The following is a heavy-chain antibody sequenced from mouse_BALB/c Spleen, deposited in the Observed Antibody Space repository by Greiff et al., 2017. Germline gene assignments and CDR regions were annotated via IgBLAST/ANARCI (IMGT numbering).Heavy chain of an antibody. J-gene: IGHJ3*01. V-gene: IGHV5-17*02. D-gene: IGHD1-2*01. CDR3: ARSLITTATFAY. CDR1: GFTFSSFG. CDR2: ISSGSSTI. Sequence: DVHLVESGGGLVQPGGSRKLSCAASGFTFSSFGMHWVRQAPEKGLEWVAYISSGSSTIYYADTVKGRFTISRDNPKNTLFLQMTSLRSEDTAMYYCARSLITTATFAYWGQGTLVTVSA.